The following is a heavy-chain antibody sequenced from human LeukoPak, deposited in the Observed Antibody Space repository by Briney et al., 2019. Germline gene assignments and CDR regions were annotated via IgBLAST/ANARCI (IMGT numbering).Heavy chain of an antibody. CDR1: GFTFSSYS. J-gene: IGHJ5*02. CDR3: ARSLAAAGTGFDP. CDR2: ISSSSSYI. V-gene: IGHV3-21*01. Sequence: PGGSLRLSCAASGFTFSSYSMNWVRQAPGKGLEWVSSISSSSSYICYADSVKGRFTISRDNAKNSLYLQMNSLRAEDTAVYYCARSLAAAGTGFDPWGQGTLVTVSS. D-gene: IGHD6-13*01.